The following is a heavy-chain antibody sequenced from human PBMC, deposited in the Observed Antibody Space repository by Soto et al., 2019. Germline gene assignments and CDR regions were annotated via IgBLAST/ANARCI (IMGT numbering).Heavy chain of an antibody. CDR2: IYYRGTT. Sequence: PWETLSLTCSVSGGSISTGVWYWSWVRDHPGKGLEWIGDIYYRGTTSYNPSLGSRVTISRDTSKNQVSLKVNSVTAADTAVYYCARVSAGGTRWFDSWGQGIRVTVSS. CDR3: ARVSAGGTRWFDS. V-gene: IGHV4-31*03. J-gene: IGHJ5*01. D-gene: IGHD6-13*01. CDR1: GGSISTGVWY.